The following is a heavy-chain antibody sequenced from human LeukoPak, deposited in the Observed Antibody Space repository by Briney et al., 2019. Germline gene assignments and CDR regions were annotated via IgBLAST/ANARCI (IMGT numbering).Heavy chain of an antibody. CDR1: GFTFSSYA. D-gene: IGHD2-15*01. V-gene: IGHV3-23*01. CDR3: AKSIGGVVVVAADF. Sequence: PGGSLRLSCAASGFTFSSYAMTWVRQAPGKGLEWVSVISGRGGGTHYADSVKGRFTLSRDNSKNNVFLQMNSLRAEDTAVYYCAKSIGGVVVVAADFWGQGTLVTVSS. J-gene: IGHJ4*02. CDR2: ISGRGGGT.